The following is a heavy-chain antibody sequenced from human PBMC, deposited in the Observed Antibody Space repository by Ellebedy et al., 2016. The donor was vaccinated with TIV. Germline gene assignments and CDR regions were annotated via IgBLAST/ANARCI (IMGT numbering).Heavy chain of an antibody. J-gene: IGHJ3*02. D-gene: IGHD6-19*01. Sequence: GESLKISXAASGITVSSNYMSWVRQAPGKGLEWVSVIYSGGSTYYADSVKGRFTISRDNSKNTLYLQMNSLRAEDTAVYYCARGIPVAGLAFDIWGQGTMVTVSS. CDR2: IYSGGST. CDR1: GITVSSNY. V-gene: IGHV3-53*01. CDR3: ARGIPVAGLAFDI.